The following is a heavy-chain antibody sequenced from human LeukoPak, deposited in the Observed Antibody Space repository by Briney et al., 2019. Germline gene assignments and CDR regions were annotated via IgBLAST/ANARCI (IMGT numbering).Heavy chain of an antibody. V-gene: IGHV4-59*01. Sequence: PSETLSLTCTVSGGSISSYYWSWIRQPPGKGLEWIGYIYYNGSTNYNPSLKSRVTISVDTSKNQFSLRLSSVTAADTAVYYCARVIRGGNYYYAFDIWGQGTMVTVSS. CDR3: ARVIRGGNYYYAFDI. CDR1: GGSISSYY. D-gene: IGHD1-26*01. J-gene: IGHJ3*02. CDR2: IYYNGST.